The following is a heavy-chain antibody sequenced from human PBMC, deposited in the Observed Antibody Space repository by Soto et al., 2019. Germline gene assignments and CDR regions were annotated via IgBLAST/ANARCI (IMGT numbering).Heavy chain of an antibody. D-gene: IGHD2-15*01. CDR3: ARGPYCSGGSCYSVLYYFDY. V-gene: IGHV1-8*01. CDR2: MNPNSGNT. J-gene: IGHJ4*02. Sequence: QVQLVQSGAEVKKPGASVKVSCKASGYTFTSYDINWVRQATGQGLEWMGWMNPNSGNTGYAQKFQGRVTMTRNTSISTAYMKLSSLRSQDTAVYYCARGPYCSGGSCYSVLYYFDYWGQGTLVTVSS. CDR1: GYTFTSYD.